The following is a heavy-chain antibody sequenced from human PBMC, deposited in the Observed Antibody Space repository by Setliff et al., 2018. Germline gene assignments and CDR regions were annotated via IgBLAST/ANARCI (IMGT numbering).Heavy chain of an antibody. CDR2: IDISSSTI. J-gene: IGHJ4*02. Sequence: PGGSLRLSCAASGFTCSSYSMKWVRQAPGKVLEWISYIDISSSTIYYAASVKGRFTISRDNSKNTLYLQMNSLRAEDTAVYYCAKDGSGSNDYFDCWGQGTLFAVSS. CDR3: AKDGSGSNDYFDC. CDR1: GFTCSSYS. D-gene: IGHD6-13*01. V-gene: IGHV3-48*01.